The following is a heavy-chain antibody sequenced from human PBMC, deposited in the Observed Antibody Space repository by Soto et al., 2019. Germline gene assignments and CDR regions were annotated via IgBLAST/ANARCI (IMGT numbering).Heavy chain of an antibody. V-gene: IGHV4-30-2*01. J-gene: IGHJ6*02. CDR2: IYHSGST. CDR3: ARDRRIAAWGDLYYYYGMDV. D-gene: IGHD6-6*01. Sequence: SETLSLTCAVSGGSISSGGYSWSWIRQPPGKGLEWIGYIYHSGSTYYNPSLKSRVTISVDRSKNQFSLKLSSVTAADTAVYYCARDRRIAAWGDLYYYYGMDVWGQGTTVTVSS. CDR1: GGSISSGGYS.